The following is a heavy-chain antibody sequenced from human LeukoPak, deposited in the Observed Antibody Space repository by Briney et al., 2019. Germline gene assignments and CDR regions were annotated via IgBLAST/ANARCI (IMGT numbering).Heavy chain of an antibody. Sequence: ASVKVSCKASGYTFTGYYMHWVRQAPGQGLEWMGWINPNSGGTNYAQKFQGRVTMTTDTSTSTAYMELRSLRSDDTAVYYCARRGGSRWLVQYYFDYWGQGTLVTVSS. J-gene: IGHJ4*02. D-gene: IGHD6-19*01. CDR1: GYTFTGYY. CDR2: INPNSGGT. V-gene: IGHV1-2*02. CDR3: ARRGGSRWLVQYYFDY.